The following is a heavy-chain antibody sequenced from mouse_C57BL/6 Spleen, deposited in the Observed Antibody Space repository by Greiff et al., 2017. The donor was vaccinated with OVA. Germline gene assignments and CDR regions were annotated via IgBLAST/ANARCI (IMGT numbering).Heavy chain of an antibody. V-gene: IGHV5-6*01. CDR2: ISSGGSYT. D-gene: IGHD1-1*01. Sequence: EVQLVESGGDLVKPGGSLKLSCAASGFTFSSYGMSWVRQTPDKRLEWVATISSGGSYTYYPDSVKGRFTISRDNAKNTLYLQMSSLKSEDTAMYDCARQGSSYDWYFDVWGTGTTVTVSS. J-gene: IGHJ1*03. CDR3: ARQGSSYDWYFDV. CDR1: GFTFSSYG.